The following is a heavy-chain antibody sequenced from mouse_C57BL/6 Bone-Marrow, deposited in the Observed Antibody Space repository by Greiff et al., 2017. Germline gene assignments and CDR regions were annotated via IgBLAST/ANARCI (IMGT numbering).Heavy chain of an antibody. J-gene: IGHJ2*01. CDR3: ARGYYDFFDY. CDR1: GYTFTSYT. V-gene: IGHV1-4*01. CDR2: INPSSGYT. D-gene: IGHD2-4*01. Sequence: VQGVESGAELARPGASVKMSCKASGYTFTSYTMHWVKQRPGQGLEWIGYINPSSGYTKYNQKFKDKATLTADKSSSTAYMQLSSLTSEDSAVYYCARGYYDFFDYWGQGTTLTVSS.